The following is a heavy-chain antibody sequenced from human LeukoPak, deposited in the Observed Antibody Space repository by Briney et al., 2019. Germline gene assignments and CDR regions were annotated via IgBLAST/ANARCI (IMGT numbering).Heavy chain of an antibody. Sequence: GGSLRLSCAASGFTFSSYSMNWVRQAPGKGLEWVSYISSSSSSIYYADSVKGRFTISRDNSKNTLYLQMNSLRAEDTAVYYCAKGSSRGAYFDYWGQGTLVTVSS. V-gene: IGHV3-48*01. J-gene: IGHJ4*02. D-gene: IGHD1-26*01. CDR3: AKGSSRGAYFDY. CDR2: ISSSSSSI. CDR1: GFTFSSYS.